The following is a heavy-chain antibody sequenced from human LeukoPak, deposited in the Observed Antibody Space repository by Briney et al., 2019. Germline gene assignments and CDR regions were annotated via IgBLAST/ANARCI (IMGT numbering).Heavy chain of an antibody. V-gene: IGHV1-46*02. CDR2: INPSDGST. D-gene: IGHD2-2*01. CDR3: ARDLSLQLPGRYYYYGMDV. Sequence: ASVKVSCKASGYTFNSSYMHWVRQAPGQGLEWMGIINPSDGSTRYAQKFQGRVTMTKDTSTNTVYMHLSSLSSDDTAVYYCARDLSLQLPGRYYYYGMDVWGQGTTVTVSS. J-gene: IGHJ6*02. CDR1: GYTFNSSY.